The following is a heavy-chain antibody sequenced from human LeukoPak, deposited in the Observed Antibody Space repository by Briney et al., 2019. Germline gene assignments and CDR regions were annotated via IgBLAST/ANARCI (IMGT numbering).Heavy chain of an antibody. CDR2: TDYSGDT. Sequence: SETLSLAWTVSGGSISNLFRSWIGQPPGKGLEWIGSTDYSGDTKYNPSLMSQFSVSIDTSKQQFSLRLSSVTAADTAVYYCAIETIVQGAFDIWGQVAMVTVSS. J-gene: IGHJ3*02. CDR1: GGSISNLF. CDR3: AIETIVQGAFDI. D-gene: IGHD2/OR15-2a*01. V-gene: IGHV4-59*11.